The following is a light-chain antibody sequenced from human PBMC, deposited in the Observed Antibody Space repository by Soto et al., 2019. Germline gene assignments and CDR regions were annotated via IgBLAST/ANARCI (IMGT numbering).Light chain of an antibody. J-gene: IGKJ1*01. V-gene: IGKV1-5*01. CDR3: QHYNSYPWT. Sequence: DIQMTQSPSSLSASVGDRVTITCRASQSIRNYLAWYQQKPGRAPRLLIYDASSLQSGVPSSFSGSGSGTEFTLTISSLQPDDFATYYCQHYNSYPWTFGQGTKVDI. CDR1: QSIRNY. CDR2: DAS.